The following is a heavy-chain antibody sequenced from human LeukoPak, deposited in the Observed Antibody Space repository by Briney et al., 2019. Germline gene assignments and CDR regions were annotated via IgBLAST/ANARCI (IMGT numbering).Heavy chain of an antibody. CDR2: MHHSGRT. J-gene: IGHJ5*02. Sequence: PSETLSLTCAISGASISSTNWWIWVRQPPGKGLEWIGEMHHSGRTNYNPSLKSRITISVDRSKNQVFLRLDSVAAADTALYYCARAQEGCSRASCYLEPWGQGTLVTVSS. CDR3: ARAQEGCSRASCYLEP. V-gene: IGHV4-4*02. D-gene: IGHD2-2*01. CDR1: GASISSTNW.